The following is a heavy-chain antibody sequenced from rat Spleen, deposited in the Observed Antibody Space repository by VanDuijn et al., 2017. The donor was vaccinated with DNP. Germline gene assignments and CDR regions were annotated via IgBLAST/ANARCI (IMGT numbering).Heavy chain of an antibody. CDR3: ARDIGTTSFSS. CDR1: GFSLTNYP. J-gene: IGHJ3*01. CDR2: MWTDGDT. D-gene: IGHD1-5*01. Sequence: QVQLKESGPGLAQPSQTLSLTCTVSGFSLTNYPLHWVRQPPRKGLEWMGVMWTDGDTSYNSALKSRLSISRDTSKSQVFLKMNSLQTEDTATYYCARDIGTTSFSSWGRGTLVTVSS. V-gene: IGHV2-32*01.